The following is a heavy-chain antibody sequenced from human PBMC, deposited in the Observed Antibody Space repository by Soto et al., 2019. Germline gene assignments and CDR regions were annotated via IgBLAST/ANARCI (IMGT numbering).Heavy chain of an antibody. J-gene: IGHJ6*02. CDR1: GGTFSSYA. CDR2: IIPIFGTA. CDR3: ARGQHSGYDFPSSAMDYYCYYGMDV. D-gene: IGHD5-12*01. V-gene: IGHV1-69*12. Sequence: QVQLVQSGAEVKKPGSSVKVSCKASGGTFSSYAISWVRQAPGQGLEWMGGIIPIFGTANYAQKFQGRVTITAEESTSTAYMELSSLRSEETAVYYCARGQHSGYDFPSSAMDYYCYYGMDVWGQGTTVTVSS.